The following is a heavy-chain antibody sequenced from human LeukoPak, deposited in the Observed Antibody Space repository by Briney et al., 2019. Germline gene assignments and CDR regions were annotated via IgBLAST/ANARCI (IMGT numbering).Heavy chain of an antibody. V-gene: IGHV3-7*01. CDR1: GFTFSSYW. J-gene: IGHJ6*03. CDR3: ARVCRDSSGYDRLLREVYYYYYMDV. D-gene: IGHD3-22*01. CDR2: IKQDGSEK. Sequence: GGSLRLSCAASGFTFSSYWMTWVRQAPGTGLEWVANIKQDGSEKYYVDSVKGRFTISRDNAKNSLYLQMNSLRAEDTAVYYCARVCRDSSGYDRLLREVYYYYYMDVWGKGTTVTISS.